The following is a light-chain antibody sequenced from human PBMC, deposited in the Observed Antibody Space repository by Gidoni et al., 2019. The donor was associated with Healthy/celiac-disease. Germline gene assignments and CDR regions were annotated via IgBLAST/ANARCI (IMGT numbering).Light chain of an antibody. Sequence: DIQMTQSPSALSASVGDRVTITCRARQSMSSYLNWYQQKPGKATKLLIYAASSLQSGVPSRFSGSGSVTDFTLTISSLLPEDFAPYYCQQGYSTPPPFGQXTRLEIK. J-gene: IGKJ5*01. V-gene: IGKV1-39*01. CDR2: AAS. CDR3: QQGYSTPPP. CDR1: QSMSSY.